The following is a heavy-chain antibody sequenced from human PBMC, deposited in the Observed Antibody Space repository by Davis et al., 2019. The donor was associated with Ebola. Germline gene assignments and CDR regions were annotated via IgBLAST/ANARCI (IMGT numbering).Heavy chain of an antibody. CDR1: GFTFSRHW. D-gene: IGHD4-11*01. CDR2: IKYDGSEK. CDR3: ASRMTTALS. J-gene: IGHJ4*03. V-gene: IGHV3-7*03. Sequence: PGGSLRLSCVASGFTFSRHWMTWVRQAPGKGLEWVANIKYDGSEKDHVDSVKGRFTISRDNAKKSLYLQMNSLRVEDTAVYYCASRMTTALSWGQGTMVTVSS.